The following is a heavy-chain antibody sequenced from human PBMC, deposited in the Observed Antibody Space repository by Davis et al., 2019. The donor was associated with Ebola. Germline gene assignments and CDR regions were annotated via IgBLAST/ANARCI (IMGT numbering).Heavy chain of an antibody. J-gene: IGHJ6*02. V-gene: IGHV3-23*01. CDR2: ISGSGGST. D-gene: IGHD3-10*01. CDR3: AKAPGGMVRGVIIKTRDYYYYYGMDV. Sequence: PGGSLRLSCAASGFTFSSYAMSWVRQAPGKGLEWVSAISGSGGSTYYADSVKGRFTISRDNSKNTLYLQMNSLRAEDTAVYYCAKAPGGMVRGVIIKTRDYYYYYGMDVWGQGTTVTVSS. CDR1: GFTFSSYA.